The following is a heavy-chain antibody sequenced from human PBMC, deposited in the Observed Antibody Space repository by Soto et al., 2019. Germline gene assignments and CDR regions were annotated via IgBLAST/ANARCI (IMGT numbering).Heavy chain of an antibody. CDR1: GGSISSGVYY. CDR3: ARGRPNYYDSSGYSLKFDY. D-gene: IGHD3-22*01. Sequence: TLSLTCTVSGGSISSGVYYWSWIRQHPGKGLEWIGYIYYSGSTYYNPSLKSRVTISVDTSKNQFSLKLSSVTAADTAVYYCARGRPNYYDSSGYSLKFDYWGQGTMVTVSS. V-gene: IGHV4-31*03. J-gene: IGHJ4*02. CDR2: IYYSGST.